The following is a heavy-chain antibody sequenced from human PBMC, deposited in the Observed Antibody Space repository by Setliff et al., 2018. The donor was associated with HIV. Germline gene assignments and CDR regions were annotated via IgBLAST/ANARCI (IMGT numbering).Heavy chain of an antibody. J-gene: IGHJ5*02. V-gene: IGHV1-18*01. CDR2: ISAYNGNT. CDR3: ARDSCSSTSCPNWFDP. D-gene: IGHD2-2*01. Sequence: GASVKVSCKGSGYIFNTNGISWVRQAPGQGLEWMGWISAYNGNTNYAQRFQGRVTMTTDTSTSTAYMELRSLRSDDTAVYFCARDSCSSTSCPNWFDPWGQGTLVTGSS. CDR1: GYIFNTNG.